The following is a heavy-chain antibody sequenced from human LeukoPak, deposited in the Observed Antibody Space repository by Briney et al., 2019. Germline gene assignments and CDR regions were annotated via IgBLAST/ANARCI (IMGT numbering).Heavy chain of an antibody. Sequence: PGGSLRLSCAASGFTFSSYGMHWVRQAPGKGLEWVAVISYDGSNKYYADSVKGRFTISRDNSKNTLYLQMNSLRAEDTAVYYCAKGAGSIQLWFVYWGQGTLVTVSS. V-gene: IGHV3-30*18. CDR3: AKGAGSIQLWFVY. J-gene: IGHJ4*02. CDR1: GFTFSSYG. D-gene: IGHD5-18*01. CDR2: ISYDGSNK.